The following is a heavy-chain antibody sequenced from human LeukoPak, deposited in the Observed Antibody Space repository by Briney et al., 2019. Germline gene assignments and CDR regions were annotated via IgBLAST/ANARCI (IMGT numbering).Heavy chain of an antibody. CDR1: GFTVSSNY. CDR2: IYSGGST. Sequence: GGSLRLSCAASGFTVSSNYMSWVRQAPGKGPGWVSVIYSGGSTYYADSVKGRFTISRDNSKNTLYLQMNSLRAEDTAVYYCARFSSNGVSEFAYWGQGTLVTVSS. V-gene: IGHV3-66*02. D-gene: IGHD2-8*01. J-gene: IGHJ4*02. CDR3: ARFSSNGVSEFAY.